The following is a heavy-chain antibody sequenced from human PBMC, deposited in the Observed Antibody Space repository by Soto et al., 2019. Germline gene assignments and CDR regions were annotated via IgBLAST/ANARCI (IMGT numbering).Heavy chain of an antibody. CDR3: ALSRHRSSWQTYCSYGTDV. D-gene: IGHD6-13*01. CDR2: IYPGDSDT. Sequence: GESRKISCKGSGDSFTSYWIGWVRQMPGKGLEWMGIIYPGDSDTRYSPSFQGQVTISADKSISTTYLQWSSLKASDTAMYYCALSRHRSSWQTYCSYGTDVCGQGTPVTVS. CDR1: GDSFTSYW. V-gene: IGHV5-51*01. J-gene: IGHJ6*02.